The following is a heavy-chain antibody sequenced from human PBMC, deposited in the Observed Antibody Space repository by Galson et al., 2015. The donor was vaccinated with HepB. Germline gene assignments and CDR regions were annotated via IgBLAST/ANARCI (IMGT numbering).Heavy chain of an antibody. CDR1: GFTLSTYS. CDR2: ISSSSLYV. D-gene: IGHD3-10*01. V-gene: IGHV3-21*01. Sequence: SLRLSCASSGFTLSTYSMNWVRQAPGKGLEWVSSISSSSLYVYYADSVRGRFTVSRDNAKNSHYLQMNSLSAEDTAVYYCARAYGSGSYGYGMDVWGQGTTVIVS. J-gene: IGHJ6*02. CDR3: ARAYGSGSYGYGMDV.